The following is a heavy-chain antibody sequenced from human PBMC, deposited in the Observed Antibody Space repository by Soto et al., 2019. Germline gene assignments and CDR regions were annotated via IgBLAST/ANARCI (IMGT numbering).Heavy chain of an antibody. CDR3: ARAMFRGSGGNTYYYYGLHV. D-gene: IGHD2-15*01. Sequence: APATVSSTTSGWAFTGYYLHRVRQATRLGLDWLGWINPNSGGTNYAQKFQGRVTMTRDTSISTAYMELSRLRSDDTAVHYCARAMFRGSGGNTYYYYGLHVWGQGTTVTVSS. CDR1: GWAFTGYY. V-gene: IGHV1-2*02. CDR2: INPNSGGT. J-gene: IGHJ6*02.